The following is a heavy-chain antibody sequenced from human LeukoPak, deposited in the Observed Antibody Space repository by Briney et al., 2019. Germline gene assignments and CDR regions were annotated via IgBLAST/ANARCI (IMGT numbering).Heavy chain of an antibody. CDR2: ISYDGSNK. CDR1: GFTFSSYG. J-gene: IGHJ4*02. Sequence: GGSLRLSCAASGFTFSSYGMHWVRQAPGKGLEWVAVISYDGSNKYYADSVKGRFTISRDNSKNTLYLQMNSLRAEDTAVYYCARQTRSSQMATITYFDYWGQGTLVTVSS. D-gene: IGHD5-24*01. CDR3: ARQTRSSQMATITYFDY. V-gene: IGHV3-30*03.